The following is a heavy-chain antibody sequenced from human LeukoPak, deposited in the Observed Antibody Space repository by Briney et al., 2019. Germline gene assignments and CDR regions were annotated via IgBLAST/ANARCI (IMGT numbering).Heavy chain of an antibody. CDR1: GFTFSSYG. CDR3: ARGTSGGYEGDY. CDR2: IWYDGSNK. Sequence: GGSLRLSSAASGFTFSSYGMHWVSQAPGRALEWVAVIWYDGSNKYYADSVKGRFTISRDNSKNTLYLQMNSLRAEDTAVYYCARGTSGGYEGDYWGQGTLVTVSS. V-gene: IGHV3-33*01. D-gene: IGHD1-1*01. J-gene: IGHJ4*02.